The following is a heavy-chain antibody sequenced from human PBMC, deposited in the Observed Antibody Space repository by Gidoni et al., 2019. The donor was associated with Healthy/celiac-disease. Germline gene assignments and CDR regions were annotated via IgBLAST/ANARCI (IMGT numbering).Heavy chain of an antibody. CDR1: GFPFSNPW. CDR2: NKSKTDGGTT. D-gene: IGHD2-8*01. V-gene: IGHV3-15*01. Sequence: EVQLVESGGGLVKPGGSLRLSFAASGFPFSNPWMTWVHQATGKGLEWVGRNKSKTDGGTTDYAAPVKGRFTISRDDSKNTLYLQMNSLKTEDTAVYYCTTDDIVLMVYAANGMDVWGQGTTVTVSS. J-gene: IGHJ6*02. CDR3: TTDDIVLMVYAANGMDV.